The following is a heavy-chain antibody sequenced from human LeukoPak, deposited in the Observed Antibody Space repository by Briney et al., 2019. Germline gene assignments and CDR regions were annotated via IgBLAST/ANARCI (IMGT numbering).Heavy chain of an antibody. Sequence: KASETLSLTCAVYGGSFSGYYWSWIRQPPGKGLEWIGEINHSGSTNYNPSLKSRVTISVDTSKNQFSLKLSSVTAADTAVYYCARGSIAAAGGYYGMDVWGQGTTVTVSS. CDR1: GGSFSGYY. CDR2: INHSGST. D-gene: IGHD6-13*01. J-gene: IGHJ6*02. CDR3: ARGSIAAAGGYYGMDV. V-gene: IGHV4-34*01.